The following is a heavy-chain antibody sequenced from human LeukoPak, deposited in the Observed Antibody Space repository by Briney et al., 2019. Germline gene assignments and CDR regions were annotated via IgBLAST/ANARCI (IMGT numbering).Heavy chain of an antibody. CDR2: ISGGGTT. D-gene: IGHD3-10*01. CDR3: ARATFGEWLLDY. Sequence: GGSLRLSCAASGFTFSDYYMTWIRQSPAKGLEWVSYISGGGTTYYADSVKGRFYISRDNANNSLYLQMNSLRGDDTAAYYCARATFGEWLLDYWGQGTLVTVSS. CDR1: GFTFSDYY. J-gene: IGHJ4*02. V-gene: IGHV3-11*01.